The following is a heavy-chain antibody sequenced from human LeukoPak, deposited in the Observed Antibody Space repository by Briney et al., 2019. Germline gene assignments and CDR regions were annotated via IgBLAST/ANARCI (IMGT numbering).Heavy chain of an antibody. CDR1: SHTFSNYG. D-gene: IGHD2-21*02. V-gene: IGHV3-30*03. CDR2: VSSDVVTK. J-gene: IGHJ4*02. Sequence: GGSLRLSCAAWSHTFSNYGMLCVRQAPGKGLEWVAVVSSDVVTKYYADSVKGRFTISRDNSKNTLYLQMNNMRAEDTAVYYSTIEDCVAFLEDFDYWGQGTLVTVSS. CDR3: TIEDCVAFLEDFDY.